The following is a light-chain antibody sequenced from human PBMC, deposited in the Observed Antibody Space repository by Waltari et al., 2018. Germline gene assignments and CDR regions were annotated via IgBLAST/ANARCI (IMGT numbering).Light chain of an antibody. V-gene: IGKV4-1*01. CDR2: WSS. CDR1: QRVLYSSHNKNY. CDR3: QHYYSPPWT. Sequence: DIVMTQSPDSLAVSLGERATINCKSSQRVLYSSHNKNYLAWDQRKPGQPPKTHIYWSSSLASGCPDRVGVSVSGPDFTLTIGSLQAEDVAVYYCQHYYSPPWTFGQGTKVEIK. J-gene: IGKJ1*01.